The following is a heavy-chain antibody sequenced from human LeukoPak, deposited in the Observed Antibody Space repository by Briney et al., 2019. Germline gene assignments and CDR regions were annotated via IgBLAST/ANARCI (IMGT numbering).Heavy chain of an antibody. Sequence: ASVTVSCKASGYTFTTSAMHWVRQARGQRLEWMGWINAGSGDTKYSQKFQGRVTFTRDTSASTAYMALSSLRFEDTAVYFCARDQSLGSYPDYWGQGTLVTVSS. J-gene: IGHJ4*02. D-gene: IGHD3-10*01. CDR1: GYTFTTSA. CDR2: INAGSGDT. V-gene: IGHV1-3*01. CDR3: ARDQSLGSYPDY.